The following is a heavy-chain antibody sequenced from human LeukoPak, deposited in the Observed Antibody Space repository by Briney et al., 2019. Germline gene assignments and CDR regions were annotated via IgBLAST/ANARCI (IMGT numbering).Heavy chain of an antibody. D-gene: IGHD3-10*01. Sequence: ASVKVSCKASGYTFTSYDINWVRQATGQGLEWMGWRNPNSGNTGYAQTFQGRVTMTRNTSISTAYMELSSLRSEDTAVYYCARGFAASGSYPTHWFDPWGQGTLVTVSS. CDR1: GYTFTSYD. CDR3: ARGFAASGSYPTHWFDP. J-gene: IGHJ5*02. CDR2: RNPNSGNT. V-gene: IGHV1-8*01.